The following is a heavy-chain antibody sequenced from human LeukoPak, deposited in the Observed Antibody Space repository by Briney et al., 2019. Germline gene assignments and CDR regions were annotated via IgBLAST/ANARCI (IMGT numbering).Heavy chain of an antibody. V-gene: IGHV3-9*01. D-gene: IGHD1-26*01. CDR1: GFTFDDYA. CDR2: ISWNSGNI. J-gene: IGHJ3*01. CDR3: AKDRTYSGTEGAFDV. Sequence: HPGGSLRLSCAVSGFTFDDYAMHWVRQAPGKGLEWVSGISWNSGNIGYADSVKGRFTISRDNAKNSLYLQMNSLRAEDTALYYCAKDRTYSGTEGAFDVWGQGTMVTVSS.